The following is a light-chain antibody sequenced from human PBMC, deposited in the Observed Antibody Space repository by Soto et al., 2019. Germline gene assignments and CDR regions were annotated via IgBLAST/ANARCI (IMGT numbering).Light chain of an antibody. Sequence: DIVLTQSPATLSLSPGDRGTLSCRASQSVGSSLAWYRQHPGQSPRLLIHGASTRATGIPVRFSGSGFGTEFTLTISSLQSEDFAVYYCQQYKNWPLFGQGTRLEIK. V-gene: IGKV3-15*01. CDR2: GAS. CDR3: QQYKNWPL. CDR1: QSVGSS. J-gene: IGKJ5*01.